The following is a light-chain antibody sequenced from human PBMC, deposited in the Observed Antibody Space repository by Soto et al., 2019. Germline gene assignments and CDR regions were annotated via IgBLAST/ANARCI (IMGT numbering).Light chain of an antibody. V-gene: IGKV3-15*01. CDR1: QSVSSN. CDR3: QQYKNWPRMYT. J-gene: IGKJ2*01. Sequence: EIVMTQSPATLSVSPGERATLSCRASQSVSSNLAWYQQKPGQDPRLLIFGASTRATGIPARFSGSGSGTEFTLTVSSLQSEDFAVYYCQQYKNWPRMYTFGQGTKREIK. CDR2: GAS.